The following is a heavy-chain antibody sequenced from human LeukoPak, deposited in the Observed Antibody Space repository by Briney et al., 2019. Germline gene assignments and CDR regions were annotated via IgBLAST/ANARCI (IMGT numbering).Heavy chain of an antibody. CDR1: GFTFSSYA. J-gene: IGHJ4*02. Sequence: GGSLRLSCAASGFTFSSYAMHWVRQAPGKGLEYVSAISSNGGSTYYANSVKGRFTISRDNSKNTLYLQMGSLRAEDMAVYYCARDHRDSSGYYYAPGIFDYWGQGSLVTVSS. D-gene: IGHD3-22*01. CDR3: ARDHRDSSGYYYAPGIFDY. CDR2: ISSNGGST. V-gene: IGHV3-64*01.